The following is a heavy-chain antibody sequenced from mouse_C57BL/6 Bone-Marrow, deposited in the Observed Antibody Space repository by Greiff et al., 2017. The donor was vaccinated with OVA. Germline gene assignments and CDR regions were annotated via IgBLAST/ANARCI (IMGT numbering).Heavy chain of an antibody. CDR1: GFNIKDDY. Sequence: VQLQQSGAELVRPGASVKLSCTASGFNIKDDYMHWVKQRPEQGLEWIGWIDPENGDTEYASKFQGKATITADTASNTAYLQLSRLTSEDTAVYYCTRGIYYYGREAYWGQGTLVTVSA. D-gene: IGHD1-1*01. J-gene: IGHJ3*01. V-gene: IGHV14-4*01. CDR3: TRGIYYYGREAY. CDR2: IDPENGDT.